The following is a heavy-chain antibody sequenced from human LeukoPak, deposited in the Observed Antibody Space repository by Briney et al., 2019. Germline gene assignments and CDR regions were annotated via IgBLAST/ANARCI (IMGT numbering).Heavy chain of an antibody. D-gene: IGHD6-13*01. CDR3: ARRSRGAAAGTAWFDP. CDR2: IYYSGST. Sequence: PSETLSLTCTVSGGXISSYYCSWIRQPPGKGLEWIGYIYYSGSTNYNPSLKSRVTISVDTSKNQFSLKLSSVTAADTAVYYCARRSRGAAAGTAWFDPWGQGTPVTVSS. CDR1: GGXISSYY. V-gene: IGHV4-59*08. J-gene: IGHJ5*02.